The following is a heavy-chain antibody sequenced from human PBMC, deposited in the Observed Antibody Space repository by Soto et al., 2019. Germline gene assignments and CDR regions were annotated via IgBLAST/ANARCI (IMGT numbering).Heavy chain of an antibody. V-gene: IGHV3-23*01. D-gene: IGHD6-19*01. CDR3: AKDATRTSGWYHFDY. Sequence: GGSLRLSCAASGFTFSSLSMGWVRQAPGKGLEWVSVIDYSGGTTFYTDSVKGRFTISRENSKKTLYLQMNSLRAEDTAVYYCAKDATRTSGWYHFDYRGQGALVTVSS. CDR2: IDYSGGTT. CDR1: GFTFSSLS. J-gene: IGHJ4*02.